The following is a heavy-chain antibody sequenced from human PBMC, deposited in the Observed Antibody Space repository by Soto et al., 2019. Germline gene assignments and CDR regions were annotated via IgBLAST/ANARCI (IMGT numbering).Heavy chain of an antibody. Sequence: ASVKVSCKASGYTFTGYYMHWVRQAPGQGLEWMGWINPNSGGTNYAQKFQGRVTMTRDTSISTAYMEPSSLRSEDTAVYYCARDKVAREPHAFDIWGQGTMVTVSS. CDR2: INPNSGGT. J-gene: IGHJ3*02. V-gene: IGHV1-2*02. D-gene: IGHD2-15*01. CDR1: GYTFTGYY. CDR3: ARDKVAREPHAFDI.